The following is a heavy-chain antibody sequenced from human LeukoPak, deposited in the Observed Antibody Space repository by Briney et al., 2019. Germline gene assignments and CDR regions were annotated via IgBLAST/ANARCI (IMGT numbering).Heavy chain of an antibody. CDR3: ARGRGYATYFDY. Sequence: SETLSLTCAVYGGSFSGYYWSWIRQPPGKGLEWIGEINHSGSTNYNPPLKSRVTISVDTSKNQFSLKLSSVTAADTAVYYCARGRGYATYFDYWGQGALVTVSS. V-gene: IGHV4-34*01. CDR2: INHSGST. D-gene: IGHD2-15*01. CDR1: GGSFSGYY. J-gene: IGHJ4*02.